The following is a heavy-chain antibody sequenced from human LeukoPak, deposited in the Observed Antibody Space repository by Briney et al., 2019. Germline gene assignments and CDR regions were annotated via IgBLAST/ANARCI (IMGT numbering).Heavy chain of an antibody. CDR2: IKEDGSEK. CDR1: GFTFSRYW. J-gene: IGHJ4*02. V-gene: IGHV3-7*01. D-gene: IGHD3-3*02. CDR3: AKVLGAPPDY. Sequence: GGSLRLSCAASGFTFSRYWMSWVRQAPGKGLEWVANIKEDGSEKDYVDSVKGRFTISRDNAKNSLYLQMNSLRAEDTAVYYCAKVLGAPPDYWGQGTLVTVSS.